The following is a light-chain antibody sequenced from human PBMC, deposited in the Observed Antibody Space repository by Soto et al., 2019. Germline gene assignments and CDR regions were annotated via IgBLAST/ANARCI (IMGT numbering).Light chain of an antibody. CDR3: QQYGSSPRT. CDR1: QSVSSSY. V-gene: IGKV3-20*01. CDR2: GAS. Sequence: EMVLTQSAGTLSLSTGERATLSCRASQSVSSSYLAWYQQKPGQAPRLLIYGASSRATGIPDRFSGSGSGTDFTLTISRLEPEDFAVYYCQQYGSSPRTFGQGTKVDIK. J-gene: IGKJ1*01.